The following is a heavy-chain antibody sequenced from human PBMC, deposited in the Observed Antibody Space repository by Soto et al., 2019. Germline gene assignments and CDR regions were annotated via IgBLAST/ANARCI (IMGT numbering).Heavy chain of an antibody. CDR2: IYPSVSS. CDR1: GFAISRGYY. J-gene: IGHJ4*02. V-gene: IGHV4-38-2*02. Sequence: LSLTCSVSGFAISRGYYWSWVRQPPGKGLEWIGSIYPSVSSYHNPSLETRVRLSIDTSKNQFTLNLTSVTAADTALYYCAREKVGTTFFDNWGQGIQVTVSS. CDR3: AREKVGTTFFDN. D-gene: IGHD1-1*01.